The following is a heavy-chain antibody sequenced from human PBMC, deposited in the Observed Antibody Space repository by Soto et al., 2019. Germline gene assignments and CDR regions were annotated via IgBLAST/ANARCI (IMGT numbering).Heavy chain of an antibody. D-gene: IGHD2-15*01. CDR1: GGSISSGNDY. V-gene: IGHV4-30-4*08. Sequence: QVQLQESGPGLVKPSQTVSLTCTVSGGSISSGNDYWSWIRQPPGKGLEWIGYIHYSGNTNYNPSLKSRLTMSVDTSTNQVSLKLSSVTAADTAVYYCARDQGYHYDSWGQGTLVTVSS. CDR2: IHYSGNT. J-gene: IGHJ5*01. CDR3: ARDQGYHYDS.